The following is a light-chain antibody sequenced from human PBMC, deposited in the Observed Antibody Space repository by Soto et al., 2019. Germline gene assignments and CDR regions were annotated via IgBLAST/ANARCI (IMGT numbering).Light chain of an antibody. CDR1: QGVGSN. Sequence: EIVMTQSPGTLSVSPGERATLSCRASQGVGSNLAWYQQRPGQAPRLLIYAASSRATGIPDRFSGSGSGTDFTLTISRLEPEDFAVYYCQQYGSSPHTFGQGTKLEIK. V-gene: IGKV3-20*01. CDR3: QQYGSSPHT. J-gene: IGKJ2*01. CDR2: AAS.